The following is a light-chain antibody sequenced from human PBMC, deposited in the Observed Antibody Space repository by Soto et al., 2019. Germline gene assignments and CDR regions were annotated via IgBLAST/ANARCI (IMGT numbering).Light chain of an antibody. CDR1: QSVSNN. V-gene: IGKV3D-15*01. CDR3: QHYNNWPYT. CDR2: GAS. Sequence: EIVMTQSPATLSVSPGERATLSCKASQSVSNNLAWYQQKPGQAPRLLIYGASTRATGIPARFSGSGSGTEFTLTISSLQSEDFAIYYCQHYNNWPYTFGQGTKVEIK. J-gene: IGKJ2*01.